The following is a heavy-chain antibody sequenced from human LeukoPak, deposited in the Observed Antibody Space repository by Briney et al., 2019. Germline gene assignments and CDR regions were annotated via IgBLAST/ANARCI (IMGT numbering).Heavy chain of an antibody. CDR1: GFTFSSYW. Sequence: PGGSLRLSCAASGFTFSSYWMSWVRQAPGKGLEWVANIKQDGSEKYYVDSVKGRFTISRDNAKNSLYLQMNSLRAEDTAVYYCARDLPLIEFVDTAMVLDYWGQGTLVTVSS. CDR3: ARDLPLIEFVDTAMVLDY. J-gene: IGHJ4*02. CDR2: IKQDGSEK. V-gene: IGHV3-7*01. D-gene: IGHD5-18*01.